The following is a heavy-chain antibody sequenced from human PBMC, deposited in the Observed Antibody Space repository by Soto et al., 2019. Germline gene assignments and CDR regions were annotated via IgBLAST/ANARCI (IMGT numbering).Heavy chain of an antibody. CDR1: GYTFTGYY. CDR2: INPNSGGT. J-gene: IGHJ6*02. V-gene: IGHV1-2*04. Sequence: GASVKVSCKASGYTFTGYYMHWVRQAPGQGLEWMGWINPNSGGTNYAQKFQGWVTMTRDTSISTAYMELSRLRSDDTAVYYCARDLNWNYKGYYYYGMDVWGQGTTVTVSS. CDR3: ARDLNWNYKGYYYYGMDV. D-gene: IGHD1-7*01.